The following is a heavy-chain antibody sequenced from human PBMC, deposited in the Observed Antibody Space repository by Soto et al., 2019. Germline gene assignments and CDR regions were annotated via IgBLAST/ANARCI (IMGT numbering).Heavy chain of an antibody. J-gene: IGHJ4*02. V-gene: IGHV1-69*01. D-gene: IGHD3-10*01. Sequence: QVQLVQSGAEVKKPGSSVKVSCKASGGTFSSFAISWVRQAPGQGLEWMGGIIPIFGTANYAQKFQGRVTMTADESTSTAYMELSSLRSEYTAVYYCTRVGDVLLWCGEYWGQGTLVTGSS. CDR2: IIPIFGTA. CDR3: TRVGDVLLWCGEY. CDR1: GGTFSSFA.